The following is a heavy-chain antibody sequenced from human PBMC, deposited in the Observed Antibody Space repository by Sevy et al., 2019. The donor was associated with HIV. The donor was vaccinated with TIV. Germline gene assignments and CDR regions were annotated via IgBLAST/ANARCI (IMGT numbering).Heavy chain of an antibody. CDR3: AMGGFGSGWYSVAFDI. Sequence: GGSLRLSCVASGFPFRKYGMHWVRQAPGKGLEWLAVTSFDGSNTDYVDSEKGRFTISRDNSKNTLYLQMNNLRAEDTAIYYCAMGGFGSGWYSVAFDIWGPGTMVTVSS. CDR2: TSFDGSNT. CDR1: GFPFRKYG. V-gene: IGHV3-30*03. D-gene: IGHD6-19*01. J-gene: IGHJ3*02.